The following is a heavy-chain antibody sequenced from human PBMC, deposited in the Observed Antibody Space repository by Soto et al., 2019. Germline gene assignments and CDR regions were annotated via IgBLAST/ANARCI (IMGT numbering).Heavy chain of an antibody. CDR2: ISYDGSNK. V-gene: IGHV3-30*18. CDR1: GFTFSSYG. CDR3: AKDFNDPVLLEWLLLGVYYYGMDV. J-gene: IGHJ6*02. Sequence: PGWSLRLSCAASGFTFSSYGMHWVRQAPGKGLEWVAVISYDGSNKYYADSVKGRFTISRDNSKNTLYLQMNSLRAEDTAVYYCAKDFNDPVLLEWLLLGVYYYGMDVWGQGTTVTVSS. D-gene: IGHD3-3*01.